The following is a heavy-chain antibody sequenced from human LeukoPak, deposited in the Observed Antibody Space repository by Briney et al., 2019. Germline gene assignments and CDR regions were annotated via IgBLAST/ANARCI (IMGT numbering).Heavy chain of an antibody. CDR3: ARLPYSSGWYVQSS. J-gene: IGHJ5*02. CDR2: IGGST. V-gene: IGHV1-46*01. Sequence: ASVKVSCKASGYTVSNYYIHWVRQAPGQGLEWMGIIGGSTNYAQKFQGRVTMTRDTSISTAYMELSRLRSDDTAVYYCARLPYSSGWYVQSSWGQGTLVTVSS. CDR1: GYTVSNYY. D-gene: IGHD6-19*01.